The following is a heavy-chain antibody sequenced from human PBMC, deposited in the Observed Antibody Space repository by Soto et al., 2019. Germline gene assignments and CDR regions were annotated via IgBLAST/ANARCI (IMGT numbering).Heavy chain of an antibody. CDR2: IYPSDSDT. Sequence: GESLKISCKGSGYNFAGYWIAWVRQMPGKGLELMGIIYPSDSDTRYRPSFQRQVTISADKSISSAYLQWSSLRASDTAMYYCARGGVSTRTFDYWGQGTPVTVSS. CDR1: GYNFAGYW. V-gene: IGHV5-51*01. D-gene: IGHD3-3*01. J-gene: IGHJ4*02. CDR3: ARGGVSTRTFDY.